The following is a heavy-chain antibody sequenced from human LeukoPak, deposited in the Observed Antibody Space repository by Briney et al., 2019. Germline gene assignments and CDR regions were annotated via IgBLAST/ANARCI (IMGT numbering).Heavy chain of an antibody. Sequence: PGGSLRLSCAASGITFSSYAMHWVRQAPGKGLEWVAVISYDGSNKYYADSVKGRFTISRDNSKSTLYLQMNSLRAEDTAVYYCAKDLIWFGEFPLDYWGQGTLVTVSS. CDR2: ISYDGSNK. J-gene: IGHJ4*02. CDR3: AKDLIWFGEFPLDY. CDR1: GITFSSYA. D-gene: IGHD3-10*01. V-gene: IGHV3-30*04.